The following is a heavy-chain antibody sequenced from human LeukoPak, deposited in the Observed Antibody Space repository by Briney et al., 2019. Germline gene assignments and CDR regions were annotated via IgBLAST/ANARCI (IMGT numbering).Heavy chain of an antibody. CDR3: ARDRGYGYLFDY. CDR1: GFTFSSYW. V-gene: IGHV3-74*01. Sequence: GGSLRLSCAASGFTFSSYWMHWVRQAPGKGLVWVSHINSDGSSTSYADSVKGRFTISRDNAKNTLYLQMNSLRAEDTAVYYCARDRGYGYLFDYWGQGTLVTVSS. J-gene: IGHJ4*02. D-gene: IGHD5-18*01. CDR2: INSDGSST.